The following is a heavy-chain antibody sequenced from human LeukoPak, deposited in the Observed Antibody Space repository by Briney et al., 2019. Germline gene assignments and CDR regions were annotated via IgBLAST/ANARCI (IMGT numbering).Heavy chain of an antibody. CDR3: AKARTMDIVVVPAGDDAFDI. CDR1: GGSISSSNW. J-gene: IGHJ3*02. V-gene: IGHV3-7*01. D-gene: IGHD2-2*03. CDR2: IKQDGSEK. Sequence: PSGTLSLTCAVSGGSISSSNWWSWVRQAPGKGLEWVANIKQDGSEKYYVDSVKGRFTISRDNAKNSLYLQMNSLRAEDTAVYYCAKARTMDIVVVPAGDDAFDIWGQGTMVTVSS.